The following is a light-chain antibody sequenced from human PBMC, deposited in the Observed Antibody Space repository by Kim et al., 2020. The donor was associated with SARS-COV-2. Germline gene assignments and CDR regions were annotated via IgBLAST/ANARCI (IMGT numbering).Light chain of an antibody. J-gene: IGLJ1*01. Sequence: QSALTRPASVSGSPGQSITISCTGTSSDVGGYNYVSWYQQHPGKAPKLMIYDVSKRPSGVSNRFSGSKSGNTASLTISGLQAEDEADYYCSSYTSSSTDVFGTGTKVTVL. V-gene: IGLV2-14*01. CDR1: SSDVGGYNY. CDR3: SSYTSSSTDV. CDR2: DVS.